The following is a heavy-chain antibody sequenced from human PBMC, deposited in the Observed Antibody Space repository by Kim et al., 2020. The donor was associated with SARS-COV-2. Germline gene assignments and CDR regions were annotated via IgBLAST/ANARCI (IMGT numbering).Heavy chain of an antibody. CDR3: AKDHPSSGWPTFDS. Sequence: GGSLRLSCAASGFTFSRRAMSWVRKVPGKGLEWIASVNNNNNPYYADSVKGRFTVSRDITKDTLYLQMNSLRADDTALYYCAKDHPSSGWPTFDSWGQG. J-gene: IGHJ4*02. V-gene: IGHV3-23*05. D-gene: IGHD6-19*01. CDR1: GFTFSRRA. CDR2: VNNNNNP.